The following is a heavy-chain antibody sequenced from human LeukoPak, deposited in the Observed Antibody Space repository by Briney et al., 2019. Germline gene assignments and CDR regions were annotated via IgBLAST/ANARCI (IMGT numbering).Heavy chain of an antibody. CDR3: AKGLGFDWLLYY. J-gene: IGHJ4*02. CDR1: GFIFTNYF. D-gene: IGHD3-9*01. CDR2: IKHDGSEK. V-gene: IGHV3-7*01. Sequence: GGSLRLSCAASGFIFTNYFMSWVRQAPGKGLEWVASIKHDGSEKYYVDSVRGRFTISRDNTMNSLYLQMSSLRAEDTAVYYCAKGLGFDWLLYYWGQGTLVTVSS.